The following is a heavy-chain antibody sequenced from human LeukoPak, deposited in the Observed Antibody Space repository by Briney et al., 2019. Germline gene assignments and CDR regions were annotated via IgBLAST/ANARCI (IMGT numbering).Heavy chain of an antibody. D-gene: IGHD6-13*01. CDR1: GEPFSGYY. CDR2: IHHSGST. Sequence: SEPLSLTCAVSGEPFSGYYWNWPRKPPGKGLEWIGDIHHSGSTHHNPSLKRPFTIPINKSKKHFSSKMNPVTSADTALFYCGRPQGISNWGRGTLVTVSS. V-gene: IGHV4-34*07. CDR3: GRPQGISN. J-gene: IGHJ4*02.